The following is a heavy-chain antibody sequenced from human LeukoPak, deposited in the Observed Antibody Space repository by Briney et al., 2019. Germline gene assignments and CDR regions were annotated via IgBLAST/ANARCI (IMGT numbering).Heavy chain of an antibody. CDR2: IRSKANSYAT. CDR1: GFTSSGSA. Sequence: SGGSLRLSCAASGFTSSGSAMHWVRQASGKGLEWVGRIRSKANSYATAYAASVKGRFTISRDDSKNTAYLQMNSLKTEDTAVYYCTRHGSGSYLTFDYWGQGTLVTVSS. CDR3: TRHGSGSYLTFDY. V-gene: IGHV3-73*01. J-gene: IGHJ4*02. D-gene: IGHD3-10*01.